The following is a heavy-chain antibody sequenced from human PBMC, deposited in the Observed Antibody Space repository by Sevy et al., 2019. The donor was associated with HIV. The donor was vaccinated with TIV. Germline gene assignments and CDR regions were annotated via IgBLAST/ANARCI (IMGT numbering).Heavy chain of an antibody. V-gene: IGHV3-33*01. CDR3: AREEDSGSNYY. CDR2: IWYDGSDK. CDR1: GFTFGSYG. D-gene: IGHD1-26*01. Sequence: GGSLRLSCAASGFTFGSYGLHWVRQAPGKGLEWVAFIWYDGSDKYYADSVKGRFTISRDNSKNTLFLQMNSLRAEDTAIYYCAREEDSGSNYYWGQGTLVTVSS. J-gene: IGHJ4*02.